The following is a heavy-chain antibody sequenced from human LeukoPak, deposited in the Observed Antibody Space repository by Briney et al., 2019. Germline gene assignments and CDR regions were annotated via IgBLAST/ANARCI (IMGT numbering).Heavy chain of an antibody. V-gene: IGHV3-64D*06. CDR2: ISINGGST. CDR3: VKESRVVRGVIMDAFDM. Sequence: GGSLRLSCSASGFTFSSYAMHWVRQAPGKGLEYVSGISINGGSTDYADSVKGRFTISRNNSKNTVYLQMSSLRAEDTAVYYCVKESRVVRGVIMDAFDMWGQGTMVTVSS. CDR1: GFTFSSYA. J-gene: IGHJ3*02. D-gene: IGHD3-10*01.